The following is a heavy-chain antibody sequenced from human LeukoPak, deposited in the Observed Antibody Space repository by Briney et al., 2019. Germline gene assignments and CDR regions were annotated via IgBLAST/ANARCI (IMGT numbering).Heavy chain of an antibody. CDR1: GFTFSSYS. J-gene: IGHJ5*02. D-gene: IGHD2-15*01. CDR3: ARDPQDIVVVVAATEVGPFDP. V-gene: IGHV3-48*01. CDR2: ISSSSSTI. Sequence: GGCLRLSSAASGFTFSSYSMNWVRQAPGKGLEWGSYISSSSSTIYYADSVKGRFTTSRDNAKNSLYLQMNSLRAEDTAVYYCARDPQDIVVVVAATEVGPFDPWGQGTLVTVSS.